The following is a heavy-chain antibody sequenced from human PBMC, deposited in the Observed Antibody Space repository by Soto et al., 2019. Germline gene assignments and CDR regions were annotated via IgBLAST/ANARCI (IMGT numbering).Heavy chain of an antibody. D-gene: IGHD3-3*01. CDR1: GFTFSSYW. J-gene: IGHJ6*02. CDR3: ARGGRNRRITIFGYYYYYGMDV. Sequence: HPVGSLRLSCAASGFTFSSYWMHWVRQAPGKGLVWVSRINSDGSSTSYADSVKGRFTISRDNAKNTLYLQMNSLRAEDTAVYYCARGGRNRRITIFGYYYYYGMDVWGQGTTVTVSS. V-gene: IGHV3-74*01. CDR2: INSDGSST.